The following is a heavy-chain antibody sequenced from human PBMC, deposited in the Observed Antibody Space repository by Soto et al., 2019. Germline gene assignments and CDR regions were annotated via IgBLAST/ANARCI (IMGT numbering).Heavy chain of an antibody. Sequence: SETLSLTCTVSGGSISSGGYYWSWIRQHPGKGLEWIGYIYYSGSTYYNPSLKSRVTISVDTSKNQFSLKLSSVTAADTAVYYCARRAEFCSSTSCTPTRFDPWGQGTLVTVSS. CDR2: IYYSGST. J-gene: IGHJ5*02. CDR3: ARRAEFCSSTSCTPTRFDP. D-gene: IGHD2-2*01. CDR1: GGSISSGGYY. V-gene: IGHV4-31*03.